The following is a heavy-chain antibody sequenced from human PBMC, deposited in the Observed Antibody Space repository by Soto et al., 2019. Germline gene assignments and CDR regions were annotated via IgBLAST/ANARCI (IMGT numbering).Heavy chain of an antibody. Sequence: SETLSLTCTVSGGSISSSSYYWGWIRQPPGKGLEWIGSIYYSGSTYYNPSLKSRVTISVDTSKNQFSLKLSSVTAADTAVYYCARATSPYGDYVPDYYYYYMDVWGKGTTVTVSS. CDR3: ARATSPYGDYVPDYYYYYMDV. V-gene: IGHV4-39*01. D-gene: IGHD4-17*01. CDR2: IYYSGST. CDR1: GGSISSSSYY. J-gene: IGHJ6*03.